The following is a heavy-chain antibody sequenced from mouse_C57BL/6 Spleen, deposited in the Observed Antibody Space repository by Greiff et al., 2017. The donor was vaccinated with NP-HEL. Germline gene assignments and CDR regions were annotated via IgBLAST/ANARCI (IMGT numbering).Heavy chain of an antibody. Sequence: QVHVKQSGPELVKPGASVKISCKASGYAFSSSWMNWVKQRPGKGLEWIGRIYPGDGDTNYNGKFKGKATLTADKSSSTAYMQLSSLTSEDSAVYFCAREGDYDYHYYAMDYWGQGTSVTVSS. D-gene: IGHD2-4*01. J-gene: IGHJ4*01. V-gene: IGHV1-82*01. CDR3: AREGDYDYHYYAMDY. CDR2: IYPGDGDT. CDR1: GYAFSSSW.